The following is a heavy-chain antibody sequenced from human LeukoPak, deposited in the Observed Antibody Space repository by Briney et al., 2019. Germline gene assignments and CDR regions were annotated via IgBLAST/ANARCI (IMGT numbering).Heavy chain of an antibody. CDR3: ARGDTIPDGPFDI. D-gene: IGHD3-9*01. CDR2: IYYSGST. CDR1: GGSISSYY. J-gene: IGHJ3*02. V-gene: IGHV4-59*01. Sequence: SETLSLTCTVSGGSISSYYWSWIRQPPGKGLEWIGYIYYSGSTNYNPSLKSRVTISVDTSKNQFSLKLSSVTAADTAVYYCARGDTIPDGPFDIWGQGTMVTVSS.